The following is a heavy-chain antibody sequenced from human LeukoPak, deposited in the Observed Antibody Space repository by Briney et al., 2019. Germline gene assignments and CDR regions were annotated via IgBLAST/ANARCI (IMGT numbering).Heavy chain of an antibody. CDR3: ARDREGYYDSSGYYVPGYFDY. J-gene: IGHJ4*02. CDR2: ISSSSSST. D-gene: IGHD3-22*01. Sequence: GGSLRLSCAASGFTFSDYYMTWIRQAPGKGREWVSYISSSSSSTNYADSVRGRFTISRDNAKNSLYLQMNSLRAEDTAVYYCARDREGYYDSSGYYVPGYFDYWGQGALVTASS. V-gene: IGHV3-11*05. CDR1: GFTFSDYY.